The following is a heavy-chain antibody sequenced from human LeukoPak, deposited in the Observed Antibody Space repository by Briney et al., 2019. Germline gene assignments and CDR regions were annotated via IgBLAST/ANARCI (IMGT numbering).Heavy chain of an antibody. D-gene: IGHD3-10*01. Sequence: GGSLRLSCAASGFTFSSYGTHWVRQAPGKGLEWVAFIRYDGSKKNYADSVKGRFTISRDNSKNTLYLQMNSLRAEDTAVYYCAKDPGGEVLPDYWGQGTLVTVSS. J-gene: IGHJ4*02. CDR2: IRYDGSKK. CDR3: AKDPGGEVLPDY. CDR1: GFTFSSYG. V-gene: IGHV3-30*02.